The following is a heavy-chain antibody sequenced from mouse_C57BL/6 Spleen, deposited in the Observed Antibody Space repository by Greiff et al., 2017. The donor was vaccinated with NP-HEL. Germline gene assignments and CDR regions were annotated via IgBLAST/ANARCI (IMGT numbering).Heavy chain of an antibody. CDR2: IHPNSGST. CDR3: ARETGAFAY. J-gene: IGHJ3*01. V-gene: IGHV1-64*01. D-gene: IGHD4-1*01. CDR1: GYTFTSYW. Sequence: VQLQQSGPELVKPGASVKLSCKASGYTFTSYWMHWVKQRPGQGLEWIGMIHPNSGSTNYNEKFKGKATLTVDKSSSTAYMQLSSLTSEDSAVYYCARETGAFAYWGQGTLVTVSA.